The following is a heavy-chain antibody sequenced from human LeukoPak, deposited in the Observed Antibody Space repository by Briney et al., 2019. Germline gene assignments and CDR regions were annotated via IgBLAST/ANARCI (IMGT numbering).Heavy chain of an antibody. D-gene: IGHD5-18*01. CDR2: ISSSGSTI. V-gene: IGHV3-11*04. J-gene: IGHJ6*03. Sequence: GGSLRLSCAASGFPFSDYYMSWIRQAPGKGLEWVSYISSSGSTIYYADSVKGRFTISRDNAKNSLYLQMNSLRAEDTAVYYCARDTGYSYGYGYYYYMDVWGKGTTVTVSS. CDR3: ARDTGYSYGYGYYYYMDV. CDR1: GFPFSDYY.